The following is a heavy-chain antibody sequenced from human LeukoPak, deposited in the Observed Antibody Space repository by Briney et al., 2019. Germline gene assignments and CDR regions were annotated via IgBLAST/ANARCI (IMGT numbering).Heavy chain of an antibody. J-gene: IGHJ6*04. CDR2: ITSSSSYI. CDR1: GFTFSTYT. Sequence: RAGGSLRLSCAASGFTFSTYTMNWVRQAPGKGLEWVSSITSSSSYIYYADSVKGRFTISRDNAKNSLYLQMNSLRVEDTAVYYCAELGITMIGGVWGKGTRVTISS. D-gene: IGHD3-10*02. V-gene: IGHV3-21*01. CDR3: AELGITMIGGV.